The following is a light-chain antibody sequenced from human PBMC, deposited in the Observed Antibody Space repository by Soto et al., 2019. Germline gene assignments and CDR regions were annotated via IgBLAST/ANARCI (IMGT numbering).Light chain of an antibody. CDR2: DAS. CDR3: QQYNSYSPLT. V-gene: IGKV3D-15*01. J-gene: IGKJ4*01. Sequence: EIVITQFPATLSESPGERVTLSCRASQSVSTNVAWYQQKPGEAPRLLIFDASARAVDIPGRFSGSVSGTDFTLTISSLQPDDFATYYCQQYNSYSPLTFGGGTKVDIK. CDR1: QSVSTN.